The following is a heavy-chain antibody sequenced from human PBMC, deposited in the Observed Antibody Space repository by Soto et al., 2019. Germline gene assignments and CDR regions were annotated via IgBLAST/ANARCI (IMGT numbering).Heavy chain of an antibody. Sequence: SETLSLTCTVSGVSISNFYWSWIRQPPGKGLEWIGYVYYTGSTYYNPSLKSRATISVDTSNNQFSLNLNSVTASDTAVYYCAGRNSLASVSLNFRELSNYKWIDPWGPGTLVTVSS. V-gene: IGHV4-59*04. CDR2: VYYTGST. J-gene: IGHJ5*02. D-gene: IGHD3-16*02. CDR3: AGRNSLASVSLNFRELSNYKWIDP. CDR1: GVSISNFY.